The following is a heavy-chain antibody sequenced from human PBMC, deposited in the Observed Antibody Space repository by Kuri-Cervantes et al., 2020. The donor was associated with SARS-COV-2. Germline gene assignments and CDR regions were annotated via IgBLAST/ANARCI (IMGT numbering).Heavy chain of an antibody. CDR2: IIPIFGTA. Sequence: SVKVSCKASGGTFSSYAISWVRQAPGQGLKWMGRIIPIFGTANYAQKFQGRVTITADESTSTAYMELRSLRSDDTAVYYCAREDWNDAGVFDYWGQGTLVTVSS. CDR3: AREDWNDAGVFDY. D-gene: IGHD1-1*01. V-gene: IGHV1-69*13. CDR1: GGTFSSYA. J-gene: IGHJ4*02.